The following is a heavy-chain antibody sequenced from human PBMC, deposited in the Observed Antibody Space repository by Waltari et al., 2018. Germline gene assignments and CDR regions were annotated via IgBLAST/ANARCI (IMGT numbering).Heavy chain of an antibody. Sequence: EVQLVETGGGSFQPGASLRLSCPASGLTVGNNYMSWVRQAPGKGLECVSVIYSGGTTQYADSVKGRFTISRDSSKNTLYLQMNSLRVEDTAVYYCATSPTRSFWGQGTLVAVSS. CDR3: ATSPTRSF. D-gene: IGHD2-15*01. V-gene: IGHV3-53*02. CDR1: GLTVGNNY. J-gene: IGHJ4*02. CDR2: IYSGGTT.